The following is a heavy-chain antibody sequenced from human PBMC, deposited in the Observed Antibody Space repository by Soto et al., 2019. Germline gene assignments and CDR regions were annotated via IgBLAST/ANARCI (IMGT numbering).Heavy chain of an antibody. CDR2: ISYDVSNK. Sequence: QVQLVESGGGVVQPGRSLRLSCAASGFTFSSYAMHWVRQAPGKGLEWVAVISYDVSNKYYADSVKGRFTISRENSRNTLYLQMHSLRAEDKAVYYCARTFGDRRVYYCYYGMDVWGQGTMVTVSS. CDR1: GFTFSSYA. D-gene: IGHD4-17*01. V-gene: IGHV3-30-3*01. CDR3: ARTFGDRRVYYCYYGMDV. J-gene: IGHJ6*02.